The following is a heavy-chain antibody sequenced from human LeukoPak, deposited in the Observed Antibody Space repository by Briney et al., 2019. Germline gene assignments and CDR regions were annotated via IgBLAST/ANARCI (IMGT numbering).Heavy chain of an antibody. J-gene: IGHJ6*02. CDR2: ISYDGSNK. V-gene: IGHV3-30*18. Sequence: GGSLRLSCAASGFTVSSTYMSWVRQAPGKGLEWVAVISYDGSNKYYADSVKGRFTISRDNSKDTLYLQMNSLRAEDTAVYYCAKDLNWDEYGMDVWGQGTTVTVSS. CDR3: AKDLNWDEYGMDV. CDR1: GFTVSSTY. D-gene: IGHD1-20*01.